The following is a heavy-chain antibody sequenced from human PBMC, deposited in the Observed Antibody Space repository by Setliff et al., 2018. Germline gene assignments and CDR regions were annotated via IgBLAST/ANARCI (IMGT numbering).Heavy chain of an antibody. Sequence: SETLSLTCTVSGGSVSSASHYWGWIRQAPGKGMEWIGSVYSSGNTYYNPSLKRRVTISVDTTKNQFSLQLNSVTAADTAVYYCARYNSAAGSFDPWGQGTLVTVSS. CDR1: GGSVSSASHY. CDR2: VYSSGNT. D-gene: IGHD1-20*01. J-gene: IGHJ5*02. CDR3: ARYNSAAGSFDP. V-gene: IGHV4-39*07.